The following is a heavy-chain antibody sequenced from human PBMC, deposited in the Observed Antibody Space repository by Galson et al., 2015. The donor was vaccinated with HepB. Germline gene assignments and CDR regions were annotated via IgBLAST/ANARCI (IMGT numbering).Heavy chain of an antibody. CDR3: ARMVRAVAPYFDY. CDR1: SYTFSTYD. CDR2: ISAYNGNT. D-gene: IGHD2-15*01. Sequence: SVKVSCKASSYTFSTYDISWVRQAPGQGLEWMGWISAYNGNTNYEQKFQGRVTMTTDTSTNTAYMELRSLRSDDTAVHYCARMVRAVAPYFDYWGQGTLVTVSS. J-gene: IGHJ4*02. V-gene: IGHV1-18*01.